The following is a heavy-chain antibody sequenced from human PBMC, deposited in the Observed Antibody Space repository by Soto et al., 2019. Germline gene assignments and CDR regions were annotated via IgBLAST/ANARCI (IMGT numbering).Heavy chain of an antibody. CDR3: ARDGVYRCGWWDY. J-gene: IGHJ4*02. CDR1: GGTFSSYA. D-gene: IGHD6-19*01. Sequence: QVQLVQSGAEVKKPGSSVKVSCKASGGTFSSYAISWVRQAPGQGLEWMGGIIPIFGTANYAQKLQGRVTITADKSTGTAYMELRSLRSADTAVYYCARDGVYRCGWWDYWGQGTLVTVSS. V-gene: IGHV1-69*06. CDR2: IIPIFGTA.